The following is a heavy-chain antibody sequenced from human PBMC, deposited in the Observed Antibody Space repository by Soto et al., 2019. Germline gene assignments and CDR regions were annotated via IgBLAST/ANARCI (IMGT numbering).Heavy chain of an antibody. CDR2: VFDTGAT. V-gene: IGHV4-59*01. D-gene: IGHD1-7*01. J-gene: IGHJ4*02. CDR1: NGYIYSYY. CDR3: ARGTNYHFDY. Sequence: XGTLSLTCSVSNGYIYSYYWSWIRQPPGKGLEWIGYVFDTGATNYNPSLKGRVTISIDTSQKHFSLKLTSVTAADTAIYYCARGTNYHFDYWGQGTLVTVSS.